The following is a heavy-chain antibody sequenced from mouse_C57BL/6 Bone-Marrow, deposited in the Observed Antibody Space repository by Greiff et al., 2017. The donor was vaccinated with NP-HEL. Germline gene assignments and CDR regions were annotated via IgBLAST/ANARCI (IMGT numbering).Heavy chain of an antibody. V-gene: IGHV7-1*01. CDR2: SRNKANDYTT. J-gene: IGHJ4*01. Sequence: EVKLMESGGGLVQSGRSLRLSCAPSGFTFSDFYMEWVRQAPGKGLEWIAASRNKANDYTTEYSASVKGRFIVSRDTSQSILYLQMNALRAEDTAIYYCARDEGRGYAMDYWGQGTSVTVSS. CDR3: ARDEGRGYAMDY. CDR1: GFTFSDFY.